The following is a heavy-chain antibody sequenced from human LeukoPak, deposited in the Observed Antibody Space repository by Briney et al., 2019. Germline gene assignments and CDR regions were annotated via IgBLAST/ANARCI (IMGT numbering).Heavy chain of an antibody. D-gene: IGHD3-10*01. V-gene: IGHV3-48*03. CDR2: ISSSGSTI. Sequence: GGSLRLSCAASGFTFSSYEMNWVRQAPGKGLEWVSYISSSGSTIYYADSVKGRFTISRDNAKNSLYLQMNSLRAEDTAVYYCARNNNYYGDPGWFDRWGRGTLVTVSS. J-gene: IGHJ5*02. CDR1: GFTFSSYE. CDR3: ARNNNYYGDPGWFDR.